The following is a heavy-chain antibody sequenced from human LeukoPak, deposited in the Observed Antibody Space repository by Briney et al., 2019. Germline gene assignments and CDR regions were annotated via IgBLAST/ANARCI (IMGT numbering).Heavy chain of an antibody. J-gene: IGHJ4*02. CDR3: ATAWGSTYFDY. D-gene: IGHD7-27*01. CDR1: GYTLTELS. CDR2: LDPENGET. V-gene: IGHV1-24*01. Sequence: GASVTVSCKVSGYTLTELSIHWVRQAPGKGLEWMGGLDPENGETMYAQKFQGRVTMTEDTSTDTAYMELSSLRSGDTAVYYCATAWGSTYFDYWGQGTLVTVSS.